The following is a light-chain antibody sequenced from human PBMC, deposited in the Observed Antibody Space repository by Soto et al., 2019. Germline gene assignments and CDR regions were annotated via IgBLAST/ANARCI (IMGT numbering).Light chain of an antibody. CDR1: QNISRS. CDR2: GTS. Sequence: EIVMTQSPVTLSVSPGERATLSCRASQNISRSLAWYQQKPGQGPSLLIYGTSTRAGGVPARFSGGGSGTDFTLTISSLEPEDFAVYYCQQRYNSLTFGGGTKVDIK. V-gene: IGKV3-15*01. J-gene: IGKJ4*01. CDR3: QQRYNSLT.